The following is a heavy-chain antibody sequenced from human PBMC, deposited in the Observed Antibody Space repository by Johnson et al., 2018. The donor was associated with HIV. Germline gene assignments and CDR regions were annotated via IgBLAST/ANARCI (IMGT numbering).Heavy chain of an antibody. CDR2: IKQDGSEK. CDR3: AKDCSGGSCPDAFDI. Sequence: VQLVESGGGLVQPGGSLRLSCAVSGFTFSNHHMTWVLQAPGKGLEWVANIKQDGSEKYYVDSVKGRFTISRDNAKNSLYLQINSLRVEDTALYYCAKDCSGGSCPDAFDIWGQGTMDTVSS. D-gene: IGHD2-15*01. J-gene: IGHJ3*02. V-gene: IGHV3-7*03. CDR1: GFTFSNHH.